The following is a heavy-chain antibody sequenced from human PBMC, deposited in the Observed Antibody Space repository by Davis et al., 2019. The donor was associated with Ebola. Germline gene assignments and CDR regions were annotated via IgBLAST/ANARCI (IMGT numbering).Heavy chain of an antibody. CDR2: ISAYNGNT. CDR1: GGTFTTYT. J-gene: IGHJ5*02. V-gene: IGHV1-18*01. CDR3: AREIAPNWFDP. Sequence: ASVKVSCKASGGTFTTYTFSWVRQAPGQGLEWMGWISAYNGNTNYAQKLQGRVTMTTDTSTSTAYMELRSLRSDDTAVYYCAREIAPNWFDPWGQGTLVTVSS. D-gene: IGHD2/OR15-2a*01.